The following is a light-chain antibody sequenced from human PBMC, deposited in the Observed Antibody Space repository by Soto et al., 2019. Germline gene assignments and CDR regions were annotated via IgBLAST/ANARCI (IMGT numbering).Light chain of an antibody. J-gene: IGKJ5*01. CDR1: QSISSW. Sequence: DIQMTQSPSTLSASVGDRVTITCRASQSISSWLAWYQQKPGKAPKLLIYKASSLESGVPSRFSGSGSGTEFTLTISSLQPDDFATYYCQQYNSYPYTFGQGTRLKIK. V-gene: IGKV1-5*03. CDR2: KAS. CDR3: QQYNSYPYT.